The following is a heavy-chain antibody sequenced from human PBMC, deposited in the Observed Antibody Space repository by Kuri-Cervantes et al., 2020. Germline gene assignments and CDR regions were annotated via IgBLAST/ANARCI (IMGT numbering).Heavy chain of an antibody. CDR2: ISYDGSNK. CDR3: ARDFLGERWPDY. Sequence: GESLKISCAAFGSPFSNYGMAWVRQAPGKGLEWVAVISYDGSNKYYADSVKGRFTISRDNSKNTLYLQMNSLRAEDTAVYYCARDFLGERWPDYWGQGTLVTVSS. CDR1: GSPFSNYG. D-gene: IGHD5-24*01. J-gene: IGHJ4*02. V-gene: IGHV3-30*03.